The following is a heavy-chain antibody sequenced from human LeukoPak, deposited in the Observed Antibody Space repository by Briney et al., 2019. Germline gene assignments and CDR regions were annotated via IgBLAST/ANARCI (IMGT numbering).Heavy chain of an antibody. CDR1: GFTFSSYA. V-gene: IGHV3-23*01. Sequence: PGGSLRLSCAASGFTFSSYALSWVRQAPGKGLEWVSAISGSGGSTYYADSVKGRFTISRDNSKNTLYLQMNSLRAEDTAVYYCAKSTLVRGDTDLDYWGQGTLVTVSS. J-gene: IGHJ4*02. D-gene: IGHD6-6*01. CDR3: AKSTLVRGDTDLDY. CDR2: ISGSGGST.